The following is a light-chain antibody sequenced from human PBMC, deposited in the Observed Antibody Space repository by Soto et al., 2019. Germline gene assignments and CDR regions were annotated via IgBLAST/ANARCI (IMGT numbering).Light chain of an antibody. CDR3: QDYGSSQWT. CDR2: GAS. CDR1: QSVRSSF. V-gene: IGKV3-20*01. Sequence: EIVLRQSPGTLSLSPWERAILSCMACQSVRSSFLAWYQQKPGQAPRLLIYGASSRATGIPDRFSGSGSGTDFTLTISRLEPEDFAVYYCQDYGSSQWTFGQGTKVDIK. J-gene: IGKJ1*01.